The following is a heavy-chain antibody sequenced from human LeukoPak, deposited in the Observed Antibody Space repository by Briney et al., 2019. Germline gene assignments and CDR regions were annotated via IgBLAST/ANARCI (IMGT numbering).Heavy chain of an antibody. V-gene: IGHV4-61*02. J-gene: IGHJ4*02. CDR3: ARERYFDWVDFDY. CDR1: GGSISSGNYY. Sequence: SETLCLTCTVSGGSISSGNYYWSWIRQPAGKGLEWIGRIYTSGSTNYNPSLKSRVTISVDTSKNQFSLKLSSVTAADTAVYYCARERYFDWVDFDYWGQGTLVTVSS. CDR2: IYTSGST. D-gene: IGHD3-9*01.